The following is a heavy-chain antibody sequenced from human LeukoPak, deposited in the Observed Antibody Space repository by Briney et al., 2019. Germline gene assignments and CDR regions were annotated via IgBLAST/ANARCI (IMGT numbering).Heavy chain of an antibody. D-gene: IGHD2-8*01. CDR3: ARAQGVSGMNWFNP. V-gene: IGHV6-1*01. Sequence: SQTLSLTCGISGDSVSSNRAAWNWIRQSPSRGLEWLGRTYYRSKWYNDYAVTVKSRITINPDTSKNQFSLQLNSVTPDDTAVYYCARAQGVSGMNWFNPWGQGTLVAVSS. J-gene: IGHJ5*02. CDR1: GDSVSSNRAA. CDR2: TYYRSKWYN.